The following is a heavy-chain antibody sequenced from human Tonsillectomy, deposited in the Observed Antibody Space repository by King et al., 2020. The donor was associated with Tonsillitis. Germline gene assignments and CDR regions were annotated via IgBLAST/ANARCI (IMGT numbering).Heavy chain of an antibody. CDR1: GGSISSSRYY. Sequence: QLQESGPGLVKPSENLSLTCTVSGGSISSSRYYWGWIRQPPGKGLEWIGTIYYRGSTYYNPSLKSRVTISVDTSKNQFSLKLTSVTAADTAVYYCARHPQPAWVQGDPKDALDVLGQGTMVTVSA. J-gene: IGHJ3*01. CDR3: ARHPQPAWVQGDPKDALDV. V-gene: IGHV4-39*01. CDR2: IYYRGST. D-gene: IGHD3-10*01.